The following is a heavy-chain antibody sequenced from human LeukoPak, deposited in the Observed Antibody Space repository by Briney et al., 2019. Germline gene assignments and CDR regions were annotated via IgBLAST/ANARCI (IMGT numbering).Heavy chain of an antibody. CDR3: ARQGRYDAFDI. D-gene: IGHD1-26*01. CDR2: IYYSGST. J-gene: IGHJ3*02. CDR1: SGSISSYY. V-gene: IGHV4-59*08. Sequence: KSSETLSLTCTVSSGSISSYYWSWIRQPPGKGLEWIGYIYYSGSTNYNPSLKSRVTISVDTSKNQFSLKLSSVTAADTAVYYCARQGRYDAFDIWGQGTMVTVSS.